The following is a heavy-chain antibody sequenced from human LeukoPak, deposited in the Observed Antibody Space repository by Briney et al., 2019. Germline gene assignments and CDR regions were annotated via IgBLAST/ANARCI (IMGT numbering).Heavy chain of an antibody. CDR2: VYYSGRT. D-gene: IGHD6-13*01. CDR3: ARVYYSNSYDYWYFDL. CDR1: GGSISVNTYY. Sequence: SETLSLTCTVSGGSISVNTYYCAWIRQPPGRGLEWIGSVYYSGRTDYNPSLKSRVTISVDTSKNQFSLKLSSVTAADTAVYYCARVYYSNSYDYWYFDLWGRGTLVTVSS. J-gene: IGHJ2*01. V-gene: IGHV4-39*07.